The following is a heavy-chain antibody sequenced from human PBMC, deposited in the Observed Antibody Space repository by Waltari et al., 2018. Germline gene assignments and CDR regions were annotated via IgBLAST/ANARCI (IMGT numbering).Heavy chain of an antibody. V-gene: IGHV3-20*04. CDR1: GFTFTHYN. CDR3: ARDGPYYYYGLDV. Sequence: EELLVESGGSFVRRGGSLRLSCSASGFTFTHYNINWVRQAPGKGLEWVTHVDWDGTTTTQADSVKGRFTISRDNSKNSVYLQMTNLRHEDTASYYCARDGPYYYYGLDVWGQGTTVTVSS. J-gene: IGHJ6*02. CDR2: VDWDGTTT.